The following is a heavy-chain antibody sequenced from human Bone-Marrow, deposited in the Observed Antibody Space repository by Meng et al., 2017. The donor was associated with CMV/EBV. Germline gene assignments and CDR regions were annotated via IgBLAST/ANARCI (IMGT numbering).Heavy chain of an antibody. V-gene: IGHV1-2*02. D-gene: IGHD3-10*01. CDR2: INPNSGGT. J-gene: IGHJ5*02. CDR1: GYIFTGYY. Sequence: ASVKVSCKASGYIFTGYYLHWVRQAPGQGLEWMGWINPNSGGTNYAQKFQGRVTMTRDTSISTAYMELSRLRSDDTAVYYCARPLESVGSGSSWFDPWGQGNLVTVAS. CDR3: ARPLESVGSGSSWFDP.